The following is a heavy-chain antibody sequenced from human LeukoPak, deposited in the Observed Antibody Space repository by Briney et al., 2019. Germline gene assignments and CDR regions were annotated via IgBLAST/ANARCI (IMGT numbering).Heavy chain of an antibody. CDR1: GYIFTRYA. Sequence: GASVKVSCKASGYIFTRYAMYWVRQAPGQRLEWMGWINAGKGNTKYSKKFQGRVTITRDTSASTAYMELSSLRSEDTAVYYCARGEVITMVRGVIGSNRFDPWGQGTLVTVPS. J-gene: IGHJ5*02. D-gene: IGHD3-10*01. V-gene: IGHV1-3*01. CDR3: ARGEVITMVRGVIGSNRFDP. CDR2: INAGKGNT.